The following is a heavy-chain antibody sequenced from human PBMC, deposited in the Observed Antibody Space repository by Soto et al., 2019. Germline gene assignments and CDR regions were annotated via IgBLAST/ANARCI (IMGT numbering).Heavy chain of an antibody. CDR3: VKDMTMVRGVLAYFFDY. D-gene: IGHD3-10*01. J-gene: IGHJ4*02. CDR2: ISSRGDVT. CDR1: GFTFNNYA. Sequence: EVHLLESGGGMAQPGGSLRLSCAGSGFTFNNYAMSWVRQAPGKGLEWVSTISSRGDVTYYADAVKGRFTISRDNSKNTLFLQMNSLRAEDAALYYCVKDMTMVRGVLAYFFDYWGQGTLVTVSS. V-gene: IGHV3-23*01.